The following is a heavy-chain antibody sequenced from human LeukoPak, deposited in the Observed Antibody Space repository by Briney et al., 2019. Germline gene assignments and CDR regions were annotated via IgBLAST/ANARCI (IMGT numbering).Heavy chain of an antibody. V-gene: IGHV1-69*05. J-gene: IGHJ3*02. CDR1: GGTFSSYG. Sequence: SVKVSCKASGGTFSSYGINWVRQAPGQGPEWMGGFFPVFGTTNYAQKFQGRVTITTDESTSTAYMELSSLSSEDTAVYYCASNSAVAGAFDIWGQGTMVTVSS. D-gene: IGHD5-18*01. CDR2: FFPVFGTT. CDR3: ASNSAVAGAFDI.